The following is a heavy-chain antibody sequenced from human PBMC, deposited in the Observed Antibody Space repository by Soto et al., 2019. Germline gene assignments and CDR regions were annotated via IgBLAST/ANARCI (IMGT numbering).Heavy chain of an antibody. J-gene: IGHJ5*02. CDR1: GGSISSYY. Sequence: PSETLSLTCTVSGGSISSYYWSWIRQPPGKGLEWIGYIYYSGSTNYNPSLKSRVTISVDTSKNQFSLKLSSVTAADTAVYYCARTYSSSLYWFDPWGQGTLVTVSS. D-gene: IGHD6-6*01. CDR2: IYYSGST. CDR3: ARTYSSSLYWFDP. V-gene: IGHV4-59*08.